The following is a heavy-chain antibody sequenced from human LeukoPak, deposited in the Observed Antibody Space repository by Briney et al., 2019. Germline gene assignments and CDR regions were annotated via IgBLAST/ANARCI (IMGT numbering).Heavy chain of an antibody. CDR2: ISYDGSNK. J-gene: IGHJ4*02. Sequence: GGSLRLSCAASGFTFSSYWMSWVRQAPGKGLEWVAVISYDGSNKYYADSVKGRFTISRDNSKNTLYLQMNSLRVEDAAVYYCAREEGFERWLQSRYFDYWGQGTLVTVSS. D-gene: IGHD5-24*01. CDR1: GFTFSSYW. V-gene: IGHV3-30-3*01. CDR3: AREEGFERWLQSRYFDY.